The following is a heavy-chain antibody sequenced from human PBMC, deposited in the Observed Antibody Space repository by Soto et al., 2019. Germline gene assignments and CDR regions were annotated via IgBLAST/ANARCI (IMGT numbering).Heavy chain of an antibody. Sequence: KSGGSLRLSCAASGFTFSSYSMNWVRQAPGKGLEWVSSISSSSSYIYYADSVKGRFTISRDNAKNSLYLQMNSLRAEDTAVYYCARDRGSYSPTDYWGQGTPVTVSS. CDR3: ARDRGSYSPTDY. D-gene: IGHD1-26*01. J-gene: IGHJ4*02. V-gene: IGHV3-21*01. CDR2: ISSSSSYI. CDR1: GFTFSSYS.